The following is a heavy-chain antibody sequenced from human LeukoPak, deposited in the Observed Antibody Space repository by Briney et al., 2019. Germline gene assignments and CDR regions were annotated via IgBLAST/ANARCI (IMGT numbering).Heavy chain of an antibody. D-gene: IGHD6-13*01. J-gene: IGHJ3*02. CDR1: GGSISSYY. CDR3: ARAYSSSWCDAFDI. CDR2: IYYSGST. V-gene: IGHV4-59*08. Sequence: KPSETLSLTCTVSGGSISSYYWSWIRQPPGKGLEWMGYIYYSGSTNYNPSLKSRVTISVDTSKNQFSLRLASVTAADTAVYYCARAYSSSWCDAFDIWGQGTMVTVSS.